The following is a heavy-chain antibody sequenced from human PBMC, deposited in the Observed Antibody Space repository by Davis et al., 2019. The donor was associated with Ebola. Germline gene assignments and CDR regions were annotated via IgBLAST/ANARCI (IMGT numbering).Heavy chain of an antibody. J-gene: IGHJ4*02. CDR2: IKQDGSEK. V-gene: IGHV3-7*03. CDR3: ARGTVRAVVGY. CDR1: GFTFSSYW. D-gene: IGHD2-15*01. Sequence: PGGSLRLSCTASGFTFSSYWMTWVRQAPGKGLEWAANIKQDGSEKYYVDSVKGRFTISRDNAKNSLYLQMNSLRAEDTAVYYCARGTVRAVVGYWGQGTLVTVSS.